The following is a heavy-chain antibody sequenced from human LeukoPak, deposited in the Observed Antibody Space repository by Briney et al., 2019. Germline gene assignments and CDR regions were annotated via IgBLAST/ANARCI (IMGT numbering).Heavy chain of an antibody. V-gene: IGHV3-23*01. Sequence: GGSLRLSCAASGFTFSSYAMSWVRQAPGKGLEWVSAISGSGGSTYHADSVKGRFTISRDNSKNTLYLQMNSLRAEDTAVYYCAKGSIAAAAPYYFDYWGQGTLVTVSS. CDR1: GFTFSSYA. D-gene: IGHD6-13*01. CDR2: ISGSGGST. J-gene: IGHJ4*02. CDR3: AKGSIAAAAPYYFDY.